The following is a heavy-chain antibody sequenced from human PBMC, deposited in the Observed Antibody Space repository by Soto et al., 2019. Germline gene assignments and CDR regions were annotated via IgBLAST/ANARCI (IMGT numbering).Heavy chain of an antibody. D-gene: IGHD2-2*01. V-gene: IGHV5-51*01. CDR3: AGGGVVRQLTGDSSGFDP. Sequence: GESLKISCKGSGYNFAIYWIGWVRQMPGKGLEWMGIVYPSDSHTKYTPAFRGQVTISADKSISAAYLQWYSLKASDTAMYYCAGGGVVRQLTGDSSGFDPGGQGTMLT. CDR1: GYNFAIYW. J-gene: IGHJ5*02. CDR2: VYPSDSHT.